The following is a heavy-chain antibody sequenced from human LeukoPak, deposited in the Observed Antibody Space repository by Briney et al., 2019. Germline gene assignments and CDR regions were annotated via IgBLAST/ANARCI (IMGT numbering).Heavy chain of an antibody. J-gene: IGHJ5*02. CDR3: ARRWRIAAAGTAWFDP. D-gene: IGHD6-13*01. V-gene: IGHV4-59*08. Sequence: SETLSLTCTVSGGSISSYYWSWIRQPPGKGLEWIGYIYYSGSTNYNPSLKSRVTISVDTSKNQFSLKLSSVTAADTAVYYCARRWRIAAAGTAWFDPWGQGTLVTVSS. CDR1: GGSISSYY. CDR2: IYYSGST.